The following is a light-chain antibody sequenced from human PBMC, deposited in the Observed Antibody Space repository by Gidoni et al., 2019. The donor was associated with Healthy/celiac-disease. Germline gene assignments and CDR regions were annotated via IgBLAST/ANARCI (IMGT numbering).Light chain of an antibody. CDR1: SSNIGAGYD. J-gene: IGLJ2*01. Sequence: SVLTQPPSVSGAPGQSVPISCTGSSSNIGAGYDVHWYQQLPGTAPKLLTYGNSNRPSGVPDRFSGSKSGTSASLAITGLQAEDEADYYCQSYDSSLSGVVFGGGTKLTVL. CDR2: GNS. V-gene: IGLV1-40*01. CDR3: QSYDSSLSGVV.